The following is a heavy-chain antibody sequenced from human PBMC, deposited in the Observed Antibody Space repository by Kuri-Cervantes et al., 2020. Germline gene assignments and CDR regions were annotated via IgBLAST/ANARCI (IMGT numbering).Heavy chain of an antibody. CDR2: ICHSGST. D-gene: IGHD3-10*01. Sequence: SETLSLTCAVSGGSISSSNWWSWVRQPPGKGLEWIGEICHSGSTNYNPSLKGRVTISVDTSKNQFSLKLSSVTAADTAVYYCVVGGFSGSYYDYYYYGMDVWGQGTTVTVSS. J-gene: IGHJ6*02. V-gene: IGHV4-4*02. CDR1: GGSISSSNW. CDR3: VVGGFSGSYYDYYYYGMDV.